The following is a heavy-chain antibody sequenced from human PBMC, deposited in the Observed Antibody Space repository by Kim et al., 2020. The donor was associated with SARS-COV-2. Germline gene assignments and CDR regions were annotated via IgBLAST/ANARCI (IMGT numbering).Heavy chain of an antibody. V-gene: IGHV4-39*02. CDR2: IYYSRNT. D-gene: IGHD1-26*01. CDR1: GGSISSSSYY. CDR3: GSIVPATYYYYYVMDV. Sequence: SETLSLTCTVSGGSISSSSYYWGWLRQPQGQGLVWIGSIYYSRNTYSNPSPKSRISISLANSQNHFSLKLITVTAADTAVYYCGSIVPATYYYYYVMDV. J-gene: IGHJ6*01.